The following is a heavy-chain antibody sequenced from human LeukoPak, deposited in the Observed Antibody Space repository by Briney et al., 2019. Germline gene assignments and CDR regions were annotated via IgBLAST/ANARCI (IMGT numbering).Heavy chain of an antibody. D-gene: IGHD3-3*01. Sequence: SETLSLTCAVYGGSFRGYYWSWIRQPPGTGLEWIGEVNHSGSTNYNPSLKSRVTISEDTSKNQFSLKLSSVTAADTAVYYCARGGNIWSGLLRRNWFDPWGQGTLVTVSS. CDR2: VNHSGST. J-gene: IGHJ5*02. CDR1: GGSFRGYY. V-gene: IGHV4-34*01. CDR3: ARGGNIWSGLLRRNWFDP.